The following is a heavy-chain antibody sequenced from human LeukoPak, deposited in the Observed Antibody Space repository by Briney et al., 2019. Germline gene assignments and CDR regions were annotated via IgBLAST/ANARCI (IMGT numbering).Heavy chain of an antibody. CDR2: IYTSGST. V-gene: IGHV4-4*07. CDR3: ARDLSYCSGGSCYSSGY. CDR1: GGSISSYY. Sequence: SETLSLTCTVSGGSISSYYWSWIRQPAGKGLEWIGRIYTSGSTNYNPSLKSRVTMSVDTSKNQFSLKLSSVTAADTAVYYCARDLSYCSGGSCYSSGYWGQGTLVTVSS. J-gene: IGHJ4*02. D-gene: IGHD2-15*01.